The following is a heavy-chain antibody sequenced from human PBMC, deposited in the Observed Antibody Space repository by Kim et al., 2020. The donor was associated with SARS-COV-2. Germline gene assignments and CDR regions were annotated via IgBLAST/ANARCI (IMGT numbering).Heavy chain of an antibody. CDR2: IGTAGDT. Sequence: GGSLRLSCAASGFTFSSYDMHWVRQATGKGLEWVSAIGTAGDTYYPGSVKGRFTISRENAKNSLYLQMNSLRAGDTAVYYCARGALYNWNDATTWVFDYWGQGTLVTVSS. CDR3: ARGALYNWNDATTWVFDY. V-gene: IGHV3-13*01. CDR1: GFTFSSYD. D-gene: IGHD1-20*01. J-gene: IGHJ4*02.